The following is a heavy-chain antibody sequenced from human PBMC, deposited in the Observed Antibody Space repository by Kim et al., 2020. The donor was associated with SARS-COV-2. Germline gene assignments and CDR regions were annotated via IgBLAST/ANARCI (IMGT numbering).Heavy chain of an antibody. CDR1: GYTFTSDD. CDR3: AKGWGSPIKF. CDR2: MNPNSGET. D-gene: IGHD3-16*01. Sequence: ASVKVSCKASGYTFTSDDINWVRQATGQGLEWMAWMNPNSGETGYEQKFQGRLTMTRDTSITTAYMELSSLRYEDTGVYYCAKGWGSPIKFWGQGTLVTVSS. J-gene: IGHJ4*02. V-gene: IGHV1-8*01.